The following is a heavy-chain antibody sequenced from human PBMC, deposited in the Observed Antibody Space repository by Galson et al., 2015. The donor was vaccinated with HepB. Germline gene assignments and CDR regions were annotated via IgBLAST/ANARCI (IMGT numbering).Heavy chain of an antibody. CDR2: INPSGGST. CDR3: ARGGGDDFDI. Sequence: SVKVSCKASGYTFTSYYMNWVRQAPGQGLGWMGIINPSGGSTSFAQKSQGRVTMTRDTSTSTAYMELSSLRSEDTAVYYCARGGGDDFDIWGHGTMVTVSS. CDR1: GYTFTSYY. V-gene: IGHV1-46*01. J-gene: IGHJ3*02. D-gene: IGHD3-16*01.